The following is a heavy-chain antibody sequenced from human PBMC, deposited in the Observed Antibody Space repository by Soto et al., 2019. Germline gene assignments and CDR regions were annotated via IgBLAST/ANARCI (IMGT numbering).Heavy chain of an antibody. J-gene: IGHJ3*02. D-gene: IGHD1-26*01. CDR2: ISYDGSNK. CDR3: VAYSGSLGAFDI. Sequence: PGGSLRLSCAASGFTFSSYAMHWVRQAPGKGLEWVAVISYDGSNKYYADSVKGRFTISRDNSKNTLYLQMNSLRAEDTAVYYCVAYSGSLGAFDIWGQGTMVSVSS. V-gene: IGHV3-30-3*01. CDR1: GFTFSSYA.